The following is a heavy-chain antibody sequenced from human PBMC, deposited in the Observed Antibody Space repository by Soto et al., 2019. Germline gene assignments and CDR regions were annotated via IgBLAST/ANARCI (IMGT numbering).Heavy chain of an antibody. D-gene: IGHD6-25*01. CDR2: IYFTGNT. V-gene: IGHV4-39*01. CDR1: GGSITSSSHF. J-gene: IGHJ5*02. CDR3: AGQTFTIAAASYGRSNWFDP. Sequence: PSETLSLTCSASGGSITSSSHFWGWVRHPPGKGLEWIGTIYFTGNTYYTPSLKSRLTMSIDTSKNEFSLRLNSVTAADTAVYYCAGQTFTIAAASYGRSNWFDPWGPGTLVTSPQ.